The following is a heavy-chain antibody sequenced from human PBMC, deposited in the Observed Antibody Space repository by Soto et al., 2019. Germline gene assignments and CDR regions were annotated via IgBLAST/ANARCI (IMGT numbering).Heavy chain of an antibody. V-gene: IGHV3-64*04. J-gene: IGHJ6*02. D-gene: IGHD1-20*01. CDR1: GFTLSGYA. CDR2: ISSNGGGT. CDR3: AKGVTGTTYYYYGMDV. Sequence: GSLRLSCAASGFTLSGYAMDWVRQAPGKGLEYVSGISSNGGGTYYANSVQGRFTISRDNSKNTVYLQMNSLRAEDTAVYYCAKGVTGTTYYYYGMDVWGQGTTVTVSS.